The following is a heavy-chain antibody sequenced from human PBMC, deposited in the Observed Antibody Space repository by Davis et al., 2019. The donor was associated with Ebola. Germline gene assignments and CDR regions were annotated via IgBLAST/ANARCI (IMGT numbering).Heavy chain of an antibody. J-gene: IGHJ4*02. CDR1: GLTFDDYG. V-gene: IGHV3-20*04. Sequence: GESLKISCAASGLTFDDYGMSWVRQAPGKGLEWVSGINWNGGSTGYADSVRGRFTISRDNAKNSLYLQMNSLRDEDTAVYYCARDINWSFDYWGQGALVTVSS. D-gene: IGHD3-10*01. CDR3: ARDINWSFDY. CDR2: INWNGGST.